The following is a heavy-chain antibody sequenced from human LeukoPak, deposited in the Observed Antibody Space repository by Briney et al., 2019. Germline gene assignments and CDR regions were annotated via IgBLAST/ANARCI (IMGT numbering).Heavy chain of an antibody. CDR3: ARTIDYGDSEVLDY. CDR1: GYTFSSYG. CDR2: ISAYHGNT. J-gene: IGHJ4*02. D-gene: IGHD4-17*01. V-gene: IGHV1-18*01. Sequence: GASVKVSCKASGYTFSSYGVSWVRQAPGQGLEWMGWISAYHGNTNYAQKVQGRVTMTTVTSTSTAYMDLRSLRSDDTAVYYCARTIDYGDSEVLDYWGQGTLVTVSS.